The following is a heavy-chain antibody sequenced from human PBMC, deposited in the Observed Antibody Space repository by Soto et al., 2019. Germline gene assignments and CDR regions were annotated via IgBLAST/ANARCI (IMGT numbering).Heavy chain of an antibody. V-gene: IGHV3-23*01. CDR2: ISGSGGST. J-gene: IGHJ6*02. D-gene: IGHD6-19*01. Sequence: GGSLRLSCAASGFTFSSYAMSWVRQAPGKGLEWVSAISGSGGSTYYADSVKGRFTISRDNSKNTLYLQMNSLRAEDTAIYYCAYSSGWYGVDYYYGMDVWGQGTTVTVSS. CDR3: AYSSGWYGVDYYYGMDV. CDR1: GFTFSSYA.